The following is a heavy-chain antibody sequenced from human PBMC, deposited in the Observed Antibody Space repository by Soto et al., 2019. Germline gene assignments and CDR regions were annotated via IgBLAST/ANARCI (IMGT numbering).Heavy chain of an antibody. V-gene: IGHV4-30-2*01. CDR1: GGSISNAAYS. J-gene: IGHJ4*02. CDR3: ARERGGYGLFDS. CDR2: IYPSGMP. D-gene: IGHD5-18*01. Sequence: SETLSLTCTVSGGSISNAAYSWSWIRQPPGKGLEWIGYIYPSGMPFYNPSLRSRVTISVDRSNDQFSLNLKSVTAADTAVYYCARERGGYGLFDSWGQGTLVTVS.